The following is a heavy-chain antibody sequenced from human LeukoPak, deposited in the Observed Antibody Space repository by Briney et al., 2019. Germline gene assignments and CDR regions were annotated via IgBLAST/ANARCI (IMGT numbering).Heavy chain of an antibody. V-gene: IGHV3-66*01. D-gene: IGHD6-19*01. CDR2: IYSGGST. CDR1: GFTVSSNY. Sequence: GGSLRLSCAASGFTVSSNYMSWVRQAPGKGLEWVSVIYSGGSTYYADSVKGRFTISRDNSKNTLYLQMNSLRAEDTAVYYCAKDPVAGADLSGYWGQGTLVTVSS. J-gene: IGHJ4*02. CDR3: AKDPVAGADLSGY.